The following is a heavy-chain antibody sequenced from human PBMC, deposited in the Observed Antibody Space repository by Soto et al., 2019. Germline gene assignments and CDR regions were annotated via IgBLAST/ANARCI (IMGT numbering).Heavy chain of an antibody. D-gene: IGHD3-10*01. V-gene: IGHV3-74*01. CDR2: IKGDGSST. J-gene: IGHJ6*03. Sequence: GGSLRLSCVGSGFTFSSYWMHWVRQTPGKGLVWVSRIKGDGSSTSYADSVTGRFTISRDNAKNTLYLQMNSLRAEDTAVYYCARDSDEGFGEPLHYYYYMDVWGKGTTVTVSS. CDR3: ARDSDEGFGEPLHYYYYMDV. CDR1: GFTFSSYW.